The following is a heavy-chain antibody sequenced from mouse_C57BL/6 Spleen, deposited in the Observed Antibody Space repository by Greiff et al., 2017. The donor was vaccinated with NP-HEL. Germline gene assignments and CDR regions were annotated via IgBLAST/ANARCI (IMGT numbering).Heavy chain of an antibody. J-gene: IGHJ1*03. D-gene: IGHD3-1*01. CDR1: GFTFTDYY. CDR3: ARYNAAYSGFDV. V-gene: IGHV7-3*01. CDR2: IRNKANGYTT. Sequence: EVQGVESGGGLVQPGGSLSLSCAASGFTFTDYYMSWVRQPPGKALEWLGFIRNKANGYTTEYSASVKGRFTISRDNSQSILYLQMNALRAEDSATYYCARYNAAYSGFDVWGTGTTVTVSS.